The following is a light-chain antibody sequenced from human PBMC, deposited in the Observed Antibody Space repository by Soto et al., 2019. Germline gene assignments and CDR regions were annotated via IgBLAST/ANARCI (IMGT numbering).Light chain of an antibody. Sequence: EIVLTQSPGTLSLSPGEGATLSCRASQSVSSSYLAWYQQKPGLAPRLLIYGASSRASGIPDRFSGSGSGTDFTLTISRLEPEDFAVYYCQQYGSSPPYTFGQGTKLEI. J-gene: IGKJ2*01. V-gene: IGKV3-20*01. CDR2: GAS. CDR1: QSVSSSY. CDR3: QQYGSSPPYT.